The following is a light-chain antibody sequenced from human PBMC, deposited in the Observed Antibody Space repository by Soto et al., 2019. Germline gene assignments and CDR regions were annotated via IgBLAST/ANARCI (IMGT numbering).Light chain of an antibody. CDR1: QSVNSNY. CDR2: GAS. J-gene: IGKJ1*01. Sequence: EIVLTQSPGTLSLSPGDRATLSCRASQSVNSNYLAWYQRKPRQAPMLLIYGASNTATDIPYRISASGSGTDFTLTITRLEAEDFAVYYWQQYDCTPPTFGQGTKVEVK. V-gene: IGKV3-20*01. CDR3: QQYDCTPPT.